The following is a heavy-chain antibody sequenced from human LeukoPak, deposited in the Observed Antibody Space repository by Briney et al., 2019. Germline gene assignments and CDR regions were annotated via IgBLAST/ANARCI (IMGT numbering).Heavy chain of an antibody. J-gene: IGHJ6*03. D-gene: IGHD5-18*01. Sequence: SVKVSCKASGGTFSSYAISWVRQAPGQGLEWMGGIIPIFGTANYAQKFQGRVTITTDESTSTAYMELSSLRSEDTAVYYCARCGYTSGSDYYYMDVWGKGTTVTVSS. V-gene: IGHV1-69*05. CDR3: ARCGYTSGSDYYYMDV. CDR1: GGTFSSYA. CDR2: IIPIFGTA.